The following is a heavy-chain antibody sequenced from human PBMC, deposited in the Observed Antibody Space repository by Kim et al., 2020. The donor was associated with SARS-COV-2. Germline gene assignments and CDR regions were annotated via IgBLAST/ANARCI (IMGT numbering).Heavy chain of an antibody. V-gene: IGHV3-13*04. Sequence: GGSLRLSCAASGFTFSSYDMHWVRQATGKGLEWVSAIGTAGDTYYPGSVKGRFTISRENAKNSLYLQMNSLRAGDTAVYYCARGPSYYDSSGYYYYYGMDVWGQGTTVTVSS. D-gene: IGHD3-22*01. J-gene: IGHJ6*02. CDR1: GFTFSSYD. CDR3: ARGPSYYDSSGYYYYYGMDV. CDR2: IGTAGDT.